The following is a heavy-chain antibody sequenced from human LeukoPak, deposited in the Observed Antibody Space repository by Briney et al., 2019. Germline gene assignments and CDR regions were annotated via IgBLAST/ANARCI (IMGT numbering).Heavy chain of an antibody. CDR2: IDPNSGGT. D-gene: IGHD3-10*01. CDR1: GYILTVHY. CDR3: ARDKGSSGSYYNIGDY. Sequence: GAPVKVSCKASGYILTVHYIQWVRQAPGQGLEWMGWIDPNSGGTNYAQKFQGRVTMTRDTSISTAFMELSGLRSDDTAVYYCARDKGSSGSYYNIGDYWGQGTPVTVSS. J-gene: IGHJ4*02. V-gene: IGHV1-2*02.